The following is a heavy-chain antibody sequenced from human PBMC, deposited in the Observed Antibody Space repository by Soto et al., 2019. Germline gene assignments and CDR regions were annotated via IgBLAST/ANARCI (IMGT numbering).Heavy chain of an antibody. CDR2: VYYSGST. D-gene: IGHD3-22*01. CDR3: ARGYYDSNGQSNTFDI. Sequence: SETLSLTCTVSGASISSSYWSWIRQSPGKGLEWIGYVYYSGSTKYNPSLKSRVTISVDTSKNQFSLKLSSVTDADTAVYYCARGYYDSNGQSNTFDIWGQGTMVTVS. J-gene: IGHJ3*02. V-gene: IGHV4-59*01. CDR1: GASISSSY.